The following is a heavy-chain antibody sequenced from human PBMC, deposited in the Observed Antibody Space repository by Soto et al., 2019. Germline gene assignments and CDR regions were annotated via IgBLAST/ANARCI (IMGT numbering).Heavy chain of an antibody. V-gene: IGHV4-59*02. J-gene: IGHJ5*02. CDR1: GGSVSSYY. CDR3: ARPHGGSSGWDNCFAP. CDR2: IYYSGST. D-gene: IGHD6-25*01. Sequence: SGSLALTCAVCGGSVSSYYGSWIRQNTGKGQEKIGYIYYSGSTNYNHTLKSRVTISVDTSKNQFSLKLSSVTAADTAVYYCARPHGGSSGWDNCFAPWRQRTLVIVSS.